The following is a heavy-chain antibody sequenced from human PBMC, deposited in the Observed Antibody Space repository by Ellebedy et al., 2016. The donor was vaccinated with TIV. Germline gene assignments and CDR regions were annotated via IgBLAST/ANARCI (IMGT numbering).Heavy chain of an antibody. CDR3: AGPAAVGTKAFDY. V-gene: IGHV3-7*01. J-gene: IGHJ4*02. D-gene: IGHD6-13*01. CDR2: IKQDGSEK. CDR1: GFTLSAYW. Sequence: GGSLRLSCEASGFTLSAYWMTWVRQAPGKGLEWVANIKQDGSEKKYVDSVKGRFTISRDNAKNSLYLQMKSLRAEDTAVYYCAGPAAVGTKAFDYWGQGTLVTVSS.